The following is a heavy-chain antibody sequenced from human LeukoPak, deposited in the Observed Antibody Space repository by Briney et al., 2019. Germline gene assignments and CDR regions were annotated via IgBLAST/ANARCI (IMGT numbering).Heavy chain of an antibody. Sequence: GGSLRLSCAASGFTFSIYNMNWVRQAPGKGLEWLSYISSGSSTIYYADSVEGRFTISRDNAKNSLYLQMNSLRDEDTAVYYCARGETARVDYWGQGILVTVSS. CDR2: ISSGSSTI. D-gene: IGHD3-16*01. V-gene: IGHV3-48*02. CDR1: GFTFSIYN. CDR3: ARGETARVDY. J-gene: IGHJ4*02.